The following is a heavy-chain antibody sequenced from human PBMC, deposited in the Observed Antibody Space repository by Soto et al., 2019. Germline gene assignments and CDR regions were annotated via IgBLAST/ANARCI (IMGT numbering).Heavy chain of an antibody. J-gene: IGHJ1*01. CDR1: GGSIISGGCY. Sequence: SSETLSVTCTVAGGSIISGGCYWSWLHTHPGKGLEWIGYIYYSGSTYYNPSLKSRGTISVDTSKNQFSLKLSSVTAADTAVYYCAIYDSSGSRGFQHWGQGSLVTVS. D-gene: IGHD3-22*01. CDR3: AIYDSSGSRGFQH. V-gene: IGHV4-31*03. CDR2: IYYSGST.